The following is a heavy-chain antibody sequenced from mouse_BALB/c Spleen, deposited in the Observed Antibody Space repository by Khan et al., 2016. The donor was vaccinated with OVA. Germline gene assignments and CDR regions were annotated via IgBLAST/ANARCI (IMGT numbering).Heavy chain of an antibody. CDR3: ERRGLRWDFDY. CDR1: GYTFINYW. Sequence: QVQLKQSGAELAKPGASVKMSCKASGYTFINYWILWVKQRPGQGLEWIGYINPSTAYTEYNQNFKDKATLTADKSSSTAYMQLSSLTSEDSAVYYCERRGLRWDFDYGGQGTTLTVSS. CDR2: INPSTAYT. V-gene: IGHV1-7*01. D-gene: IGHD1-1*01. J-gene: IGHJ2*01.